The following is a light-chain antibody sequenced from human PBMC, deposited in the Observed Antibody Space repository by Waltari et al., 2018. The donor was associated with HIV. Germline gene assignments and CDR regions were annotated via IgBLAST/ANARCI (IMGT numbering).Light chain of an antibody. CDR2: DVS. V-gene: IGLV2-23*02. Sequence: QSALTQPASVSGSPGQSITISCTGTSSDVGNYNYVSWYQQHPGQVPKLMIYDVSKRPSGVSNRRSGSKSSNTASLTISGLQAEDEADYYCCSYAGTNTYVFGSGTKVTVL. J-gene: IGLJ1*01. CDR1: SSDVGNYNY. CDR3: CSYAGTNTYV.